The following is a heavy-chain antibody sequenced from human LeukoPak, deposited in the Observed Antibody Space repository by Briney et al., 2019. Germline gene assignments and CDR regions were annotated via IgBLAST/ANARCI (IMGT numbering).Heavy chain of an antibody. V-gene: IGHV4-30-4*08. CDR1: GDSISNYY. Sequence: KSSETLSLTCTVSGDSISNYYWSWIRQPPGKGLEWIGYIYYSGSTYYNPSLKSRVTISVDTSKNQFSLKLGSVTAADTPVYYCARDLLNEGNHLDYWGQGTLVTVSS. J-gene: IGHJ4*02. CDR2: IYYSGST. D-gene: IGHD4-23*01. CDR3: ARDLLNEGNHLDY.